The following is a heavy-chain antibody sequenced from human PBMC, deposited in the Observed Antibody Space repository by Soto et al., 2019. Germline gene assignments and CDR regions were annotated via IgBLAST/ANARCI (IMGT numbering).Heavy chain of an antibody. V-gene: IGHV3-23*01. CDR2: LYGSGGGI. CDR3: AKDAVSRDGVWLAHD. Sequence: GSLRLSCAASGFSFSDYAMIWVRQAPGKGLEWVSGLYGSGGGIHYADSVKGRFTISRDNYANSVYLQMDSLRVEDTAVYYCAKDAVSRDGVWLAHDWGQGTVVSVSS. D-gene: IGHD5-12*01. CDR1: GFSFSDYA. J-gene: IGHJ1*01.